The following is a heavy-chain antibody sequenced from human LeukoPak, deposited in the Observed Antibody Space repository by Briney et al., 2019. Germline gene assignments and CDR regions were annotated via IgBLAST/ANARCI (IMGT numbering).Heavy chain of an antibody. CDR2: IYPGESDT. D-gene: IGHD2-2*01. Sequence: GESLKISCKGSGYSFTSYWIGWVRQMPGKSLEWMGIIYPGESDTRYSPSFQRQVTISSDTSISTAYLQWSSLKASDTAMYYCARSRYRTDFDYWGQGTLVTVSS. J-gene: IGHJ4*02. V-gene: IGHV5-51*01. CDR1: GYSFTSYW. CDR3: ARSRYRTDFDY.